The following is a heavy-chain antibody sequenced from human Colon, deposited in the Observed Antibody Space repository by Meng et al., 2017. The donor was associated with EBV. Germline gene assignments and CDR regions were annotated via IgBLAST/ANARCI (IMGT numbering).Heavy chain of an antibody. CDR2: IFHSGST. Sequence: VQLQGSGPGPVKPSGTLSLTCAVSGGSISSNNWWSWVRQPPGKGLEWIGEIFHSGSTKHNPSLKSRVTMSMDKSKNQFSLRLSSVTAADTAVYYCASSDYYGSGSYYPWGQGTLVTVSS. V-gene: IGHV4-4*02. J-gene: IGHJ5*02. D-gene: IGHD3-10*01. CDR1: GGSISSNNW. CDR3: ASSDYYGSGSYYP.